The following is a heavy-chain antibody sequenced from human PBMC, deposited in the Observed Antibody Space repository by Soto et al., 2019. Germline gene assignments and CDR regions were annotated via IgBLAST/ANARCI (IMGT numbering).Heavy chain of an antibody. CDR2: ISSSGSTI. D-gene: IGHD6-19*01. V-gene: IGHV3-48*03. CDR1: GFTFSSYE. CDR3: ARGGWYVVGYYYGMDV. Sequence: SLRLSCAASGFTFSSYEMNWVRQAPGKGLERVSYISSSGSTIYYADSVKGRFTISRDNAKNSLYLQMNSLRAEDTAVYYCARGGWYVVGYYYGMDVWGQGTTVTVSS. J-gene: IGHJ6*02.